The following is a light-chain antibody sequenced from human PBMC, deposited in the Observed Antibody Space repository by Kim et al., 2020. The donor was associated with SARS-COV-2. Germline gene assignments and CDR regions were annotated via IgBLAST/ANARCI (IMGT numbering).Light chain of an antibody. Sequence: GRKCAISCSGFSSNIGKNYVSWYQQLPGAAPKLLIYDNNKRPSGIPDRFSGSKSGTSATLGITGLQTGDEADYYCGTWDNSLSAYVFGGGTKVTVL. CDR1: SSNIGKNY. V-gene: IGLV1-51*01. CDR2: DNN. CDR3: GTWDNSLSAYV. J-gene: IGLJ1*01.